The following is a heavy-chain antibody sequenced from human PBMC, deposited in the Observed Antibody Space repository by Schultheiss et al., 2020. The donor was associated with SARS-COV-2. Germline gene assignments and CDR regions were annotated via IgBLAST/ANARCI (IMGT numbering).Heavy chain of an antibody. V-gene: IGHV1-69*13. J-gene: IGHJ6*02. CDR2: IIPMFGTA. Sequence: SVKVSCKASGGIFSGYVINWVRQAPGQGLEWMGGIIPMFGTAKMAQKFQGRITITADESTSTAYLELSSLNSEDTAVYYCAREADCSSTSCPPAWGYYYGMDVWGQGTTVTVSS. CDR3: AREADCSSTSCPPAWGYYYGMDV. D-gene: IGHD2-2*01. CDR1: GGIFSGYV.